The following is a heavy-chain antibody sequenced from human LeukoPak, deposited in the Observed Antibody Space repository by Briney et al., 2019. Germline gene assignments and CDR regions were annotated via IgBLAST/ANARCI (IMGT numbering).Heavy chain of an antibody. Sequence: GASVKVSCKASGGTFSSYAISWVRQAPGQGLEWMGGIIPIFGTANYAQKFQGRVTITADESTSTAYMELSSLRSEDTAVYYCARDPSRGYSYGYDIWFDPWGQGILVTVSS. J-gene: IGHJ5*02. V-gene: IGHV1-69*01. D-gene: IGHD5-18*01. CDR3: ARDPSRGYSYGYDIWFDP. CDR2: IIPIFGTA. CDR1: GGTFSSYA.